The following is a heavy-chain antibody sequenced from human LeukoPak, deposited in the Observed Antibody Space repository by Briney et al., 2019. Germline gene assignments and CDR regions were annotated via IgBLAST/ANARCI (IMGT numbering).Heavy chain of an antibody. Sequence: PGGSLRPSCAASGFTFSSYWMHWVRQAPGKGLVWVSRINSDGSSTSYADSVKGRFTISRDNAKNTLYLQMNSLRAEDTAVYYCARNSRTVDTAMRITYWGQGTLVTVSS. CDR2: INSDGSST. D-gene: IGHD5-18*01. CDR1: GFTFSSYW. J-gene: IGHJ4*02. CDR3: ARNSRTVDTAMRITY. V-gene: IGHV3-74*01.